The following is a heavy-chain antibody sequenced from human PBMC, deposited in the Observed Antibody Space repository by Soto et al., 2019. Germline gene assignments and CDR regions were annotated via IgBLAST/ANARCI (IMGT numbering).Heavy chain of an antibody. J-gene: IGHJ4*02. V-gene: IGHV4-31*03. Sequence: SETLSLTCTVSGGSIISGGYCFICIRQLPWNGLELIGYIFYSGSTFYNPSLKSRLTTSVDTSKNQFSLKLTSVTAADTAVYYCARGDCSGGSCYYFDYWGQGTLVTVSS. CDR2: IFYSGST. CDR3: ARGDCSGGSCYYFDY. D-gene: IGHD2-15*01. CDR1: GGSIISGGYC.